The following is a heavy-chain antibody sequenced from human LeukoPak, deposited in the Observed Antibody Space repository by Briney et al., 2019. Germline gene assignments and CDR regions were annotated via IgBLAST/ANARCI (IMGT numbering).Heavy chain of an antibody. J-gene: IGHJ6*03. CDR3: ARRGRVGSYYYMDV. Sequence: GESLKISCKVSGYSFTSYWIGWVRQMPGKGLEWMGIIYPGDSDTRYSPSFQGQVTISADKSINTAYLQWSSLKVSDTAMHFCARRGRVGSYYYMDVWGKGTTVTVSS. CDR1: GYSFTSYW. D-gene: IGHD2-15*01. V-gene: IGHV5-51*01. CDR2: IYPGDSDT.